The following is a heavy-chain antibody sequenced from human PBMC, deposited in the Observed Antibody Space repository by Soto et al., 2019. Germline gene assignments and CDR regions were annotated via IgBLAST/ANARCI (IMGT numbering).Heavy chain of an antibody. V-gene: IGHV1-69*04. CDR2: VNPILSMS. CDR3: ATSYGSGYRAFDY. D-gene: IGHD3-10*01. J-gene: IGHJ4*02. Sequence: QVQLVQSGAEVKRPGSSVKVSCKASGDTFSFYSINWVRQAPGLGLEWMGRVNPILSMSNYAQRFQGRVTXTXEXXTRTAYMELSGLRSEDTAMYYCATSYGSGYRAFDYWGQGALVTVSS. CDR1: GDTFSFYS.